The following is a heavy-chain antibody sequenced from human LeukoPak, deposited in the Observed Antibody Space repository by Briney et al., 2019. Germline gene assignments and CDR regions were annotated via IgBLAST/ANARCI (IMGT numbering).Heavy chain of an antibody. V-gene: IGHV4-34*01. J-gene: IGHJ4*02. D-gene: IGHD6-13*01. CDR2: INHSGST. CDR1: GGSISSYY. CDR3: ARGGGIAAAGPPVDY. Sequence: SETLSLTCTVSGGSISSYYWSWIRQPPGKGLEWIGEINHSGSTNYNPSLKSRVTISVDTSKNQFSLKLSSVTAADTAVYYCARGGGIAAAGPPVDYWGQGTLVTVSS.